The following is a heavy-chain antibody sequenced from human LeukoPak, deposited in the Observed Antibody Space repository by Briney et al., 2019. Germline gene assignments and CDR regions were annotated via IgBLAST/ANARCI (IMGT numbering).Heavy chain of an antibody. CDR1: GFTFSSYS. CDR2: IIGSGGST. Sequence: PGGSLRLSCAASGFTFSSYSMIWVRQAPGKGLEWVSGIIGSGGSTYYADSVKGRFTISRDNSKNTLYLQMNSLSGEDTAVYYCAKAPAVATRSYYCYGMDVWGQGTTVTVSS. J-gene: IGHJ6*02. D-gene: IGHD5-12*01. V-gene: IGHV3-23*01. CDR3: AKAPAVATRSYYCYGMDV.